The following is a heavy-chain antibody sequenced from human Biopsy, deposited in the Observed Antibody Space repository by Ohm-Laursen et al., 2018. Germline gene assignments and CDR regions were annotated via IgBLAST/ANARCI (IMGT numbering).Heavy chain of an antibody. D-gene: IGHD1-1*01. V-gene: IGHV3-23*01. CDR1: GFTLSDG. CDR2: ITTDSGRI. J-gene: IGHJ3*02. Sequence: GSLRLSCSAAGFTLSDGMTWVRQAPGKGLEWVSSITTDSGRIFYADSVRGRFTISRDNSKNTLYLQMNSLRAEDTAIYYCAKGRVGNSGSLDIWGHGTMVTVSS. CDR3: AKGRVGNSGSLDI.